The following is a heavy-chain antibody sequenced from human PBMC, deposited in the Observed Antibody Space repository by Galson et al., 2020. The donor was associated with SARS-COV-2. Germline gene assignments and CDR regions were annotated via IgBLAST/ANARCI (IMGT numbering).Heavy chain of an antibody. D-gene: IGHD2-21*01. CDR3: AKDLDSYCGGDCYDKAFDI. CDR1: GFTFDDYA. J-gene: IGHJ3*02. CDR2: ISWNSGSI. V-gene: IGHV3-9*01. Sequence: SLKISCAASGFTFDDYAMHWVRQAPGKGLEWVSGISWNSGSIGYADSVKGRFTISRDNAKNSLYLQMNSLRAEDTALYYCAKDLDSYCGGDCYDKAFDIWGQGTMVTVSS.